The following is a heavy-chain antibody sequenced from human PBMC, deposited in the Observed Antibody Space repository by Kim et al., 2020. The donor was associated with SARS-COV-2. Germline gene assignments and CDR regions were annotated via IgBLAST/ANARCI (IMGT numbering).Heavy chain of an antibody. D-gene: IGHD2-2*01. Sequence: SETLSLTCTVSGGSISSGGYYWSWIRQHPGKGLEWIGYIYYSGSTYYNPSLKSRVTISVDTSKNQFSLKLSSVTAADTAVYYCARVLGYCSSTSCYAEHLIDYGGQGTLVTVSS. CDR1: GGSISSGGYY. V-gene: IGHV4-31*03. CDR2: IYYSGST. J-gene: IGHJ4*02. CDR3: ARVLGYCSSTSCYAEHLIDY.